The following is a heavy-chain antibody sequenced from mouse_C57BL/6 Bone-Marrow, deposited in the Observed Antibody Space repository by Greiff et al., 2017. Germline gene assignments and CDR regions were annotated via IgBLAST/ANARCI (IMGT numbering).Heavy chain of an antibody. J-gene: IGHJ2*01. CDR3: SSFDGNYFDF. Sequence: VQLKESGAELVRPGASVKLSCTASGFNIKDDYIHWVKQRPEQGLEWIGWIDPEIGDTEYASKFQGKATITSDTSSNTAYLQLSSLTSEDNAVYYCSSFDGNYFDFWGQGTPLTVAS. CDR2: IDPEIGDT. CDR1: GFNIKDDY. V-gene: IGHV14-4*01. D-gene: IGHD2-3*01.